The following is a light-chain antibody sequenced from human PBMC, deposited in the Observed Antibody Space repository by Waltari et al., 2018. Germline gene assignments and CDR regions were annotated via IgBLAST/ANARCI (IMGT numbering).Light chain of an antibody. Sequence: AIQMTHSPSSLPAPIGDRFTITYRASQAIRNDLAWHQQKPGKAPELLISGASGLQSGVPSSFSGSGSGTDCTLTNSSLQPEDFATYYCLQDYNYQYTFGQGTKLEIK. CDR3: LQDYNYQYT. CDR1: QAIRND. CDR2: GAS. J-gene: IGKJ2*01. V-gene: IGKV1-6*01.